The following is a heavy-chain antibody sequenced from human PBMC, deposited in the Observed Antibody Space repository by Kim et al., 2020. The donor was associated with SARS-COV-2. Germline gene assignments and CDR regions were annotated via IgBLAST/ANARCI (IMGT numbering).Heavy chain of an antibody. J-gene: IGHJ4*02. CDR3: ARVLTSGGADFDY. D-gene: IGHD6-19*01. CDR1: GFTFSSYS. V-gene: IGHV3-21*04. Sequence: GGSLRLSCAASGFTFSSYSMNWVRQAPGKGLEWISSISSSSSYIYYADSVKGRFTISRDNARASLYLQMNSLRAEDTAVYYCARVLTSGGADFDYWGQGT. CDR2: ISSSSSYI.